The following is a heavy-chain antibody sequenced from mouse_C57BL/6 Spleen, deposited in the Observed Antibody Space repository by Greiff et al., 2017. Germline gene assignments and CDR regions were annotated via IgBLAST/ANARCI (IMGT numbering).Heavy chain of an antibody. J-gene: IGHJ2*01. CDR2: IYPGDGDT. CDR3: ARSTHYGSSHY. V-gene: IGHV1-80*01. CDR1: GYAFSSYW. Sequence: VKLMESGAELVKPGASVKISCKASGYAFSSYWMNWVKQRPGKGLEWIGQIYPGDGDTNYNGKFKGKATLTADKSSSTAYMQLSSLTSEDSAVYFCARSTHYGSSHYWGQGTTLTVSS. D-gene: IGHD1-1*01.